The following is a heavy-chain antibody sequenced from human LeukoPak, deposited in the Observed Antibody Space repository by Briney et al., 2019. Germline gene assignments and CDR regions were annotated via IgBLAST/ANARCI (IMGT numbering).Heavy chain of an antibody. D-gene: IGHD4-17*01. Sequence: KPGGSLRLSSAASGFTFSNAWMSWVRQAPGKGLEWVGRIKSKTDGGTTDYAAPVKGRFTISRDDSKDTLYLQMNSLKTEDTAVYYCTTDRGGYGDYVTYFDYWGQGTLVTVSS. CDR3: TTDRGGYGDYVTYFDY. J-gene: IGHJ4*02. CDR2: IKSKTDGGTT. CDR1: GFTFSNAW. V-gene: IGHV3-15*01.